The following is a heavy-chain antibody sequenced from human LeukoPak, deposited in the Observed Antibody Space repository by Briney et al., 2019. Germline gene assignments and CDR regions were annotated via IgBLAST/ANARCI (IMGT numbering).Heavy chain of an antibody. V-gene: IGHV4-34*01. Sequence: PSETLSLTCAVYGGSFSGYYWNWIRQPPGKGLEWIGEINHSGSTNYNPSLKSRVTISVDTSNNQFSLKLRSVTAADTAVYYCARWWGFDPWGQGTLVTVSS. CDR3: ARWWGFDP. D-gene: IGHD2-15*01. J-gene: IGHJ5*02. CDR2: INHSGST. CDR1: GGSFSGYY.